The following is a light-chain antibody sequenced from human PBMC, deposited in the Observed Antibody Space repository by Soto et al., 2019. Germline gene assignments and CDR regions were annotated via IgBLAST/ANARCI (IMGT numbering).Light chain of an antibody. V-gene: IGKV3-20*01. CDR1: QSVSSRY. CDR3: QQYCSSPPVT. J-gene: IGKJ4*01. Sequence: EIVLTQSPGTLSLSPGERATLSCRASQSVSSRYLAWYQQKPGQAPRLLIYGASSRATGIPDRFSGSGSGKDFTLTISRLEADDFAVYYYQQYCSSPPVTFGGGTKVEIK. CDR2: GAS.